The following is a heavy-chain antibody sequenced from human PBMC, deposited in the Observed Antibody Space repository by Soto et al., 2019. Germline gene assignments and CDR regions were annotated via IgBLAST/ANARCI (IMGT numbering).Heavy chain of an antibody. CDR3: ARRQLYCSGGNCYAFDY. Sequence: SETLSLTCTVSGASISSGDYYWSWIRQPPGKGLEWIGYIYYSGSAYYNPSLKSRVTISVDTSKNQFSLKLSSVTAADTAVYFCARRQLYCSGGNCYAFDYWGQGTLVTVSS. D-gene: IGHD2-15*01. CDR1: GASISSGDYY. J-gene: IGHJ4*02. V-gene: IGHV4-30-4*01. CDR2: IYYSGSA.